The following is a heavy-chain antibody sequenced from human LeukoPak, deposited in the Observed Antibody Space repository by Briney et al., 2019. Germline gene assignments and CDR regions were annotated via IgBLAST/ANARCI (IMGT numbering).Heavy chain of an antibody. CDR1: GGSISSSSSY. V-gene: IGHV4-39*01. CDR3: ARREYYDILTGIPAGAFDI. J-gene: IGHJ3*02. CDR2: IYYSVST. D-gene: IGHD3-9*01. Sequence: SETLSLTCIVSGGSISSSSSYWGWIRQPPGKGLEWIGSIYYSVSTYYNPSIKSRVTISVDPSKNQFSLKLSSVTAADTAVYYCARREYYDILTGIPAGAFDIWGQGTMVTVSS.